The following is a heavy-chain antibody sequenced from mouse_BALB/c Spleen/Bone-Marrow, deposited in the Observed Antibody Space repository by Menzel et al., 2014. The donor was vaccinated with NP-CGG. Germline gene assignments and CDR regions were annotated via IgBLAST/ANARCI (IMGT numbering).Heavy chain of an antibody. Sequence: QVQLKESGAELVKPGASVKLSCKASGYTFTNYYMYWVKQRPGQGLEWIGEINPSNGGTNFNEKFKSTATLTVDKSSSTVYMQLSNLTSEDSAVYYCTQLGRFAYWGQGTLVTVSA. J-gene: IGHJ3*01. CDR2: INPSNGGT. CDR3: TQLGRFAY. CDR1: GYTFTNYY. D-gene: IGHD4-1*02. V-gene: IGHV1S81*02.